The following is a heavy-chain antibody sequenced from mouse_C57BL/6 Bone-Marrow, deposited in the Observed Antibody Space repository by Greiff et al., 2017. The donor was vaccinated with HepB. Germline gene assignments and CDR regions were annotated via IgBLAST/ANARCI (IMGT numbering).Heavy chain of an antibody. CDR2: IWSGGST. CDR3: ARNLGDYDGRTDFFDY. Sequence: VQLVESGPGLVQPSQSLSITCTVSGFSLTSYGVHWVRQSPGKGLEWLGVIWSGGSTDYNAAFISRLSISKDNSKIQVFFKMNSLQADDTAIYYCARNLGDYDGRTDFFDYWGQGTTLTVSS. CDR1: GFSLTSYG. V-gene: IGHV2-2*01. D-gene: IGHD2-4*01. J-gene: IGHJ2*01.